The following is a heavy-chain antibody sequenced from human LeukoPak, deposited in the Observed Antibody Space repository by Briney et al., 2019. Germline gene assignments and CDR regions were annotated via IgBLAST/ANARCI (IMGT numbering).Heavy chain of an antibody. J-gene: IGHJ4*02. V-gene: IGHV5-51*01. Sequence: GDSLKISCKGSEYSFTRYWIGWARQMPGKGLEWMGMIYPGDSDTRYSPSFQGQVTVSADKSISTAYLQWSSLKASDTAMYYCARHILPGYNSGWYFDYWGQGTLVTVSS. D-gene: IGHD6-19*01. CDR2: IYPGDSDT. CDR1: EYSFTRYW. CDR3: ARHILPGYNSGWYFDY.